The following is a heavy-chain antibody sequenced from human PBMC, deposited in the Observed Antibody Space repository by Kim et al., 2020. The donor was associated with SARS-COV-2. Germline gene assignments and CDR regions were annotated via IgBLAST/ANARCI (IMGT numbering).Heavy chain of an antibody. D-gene: IGHD2-15*01. CDR1: GFTFSSYG. J-gene: IGHJ4*03. CDR2: ISYDGSNK. V-gene: IGHV3-30*18. Sequence: GGSLRLSCAASGFTFSSYGMHWVRQAPGKGLEWVAVISYDGSNKYYADSVKGRFTISRDNSKNTLYLQMNSLRAEDTAVYYCAKTSGAYCSGGSCLVGY. CDR3: AKTSGAYCSGGSCLVGY.